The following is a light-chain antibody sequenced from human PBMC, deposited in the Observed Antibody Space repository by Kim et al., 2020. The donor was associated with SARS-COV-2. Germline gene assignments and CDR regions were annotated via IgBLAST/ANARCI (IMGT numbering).Light chain of an antibody. CDR2: QDS. Sequence: GSVAQGQTASITCSGDKLGDKYACWYQQKPGQSPVLVIYQDSKRPSGIPERFSGSNSGNTATLTISGTQAMDEADYYCQAWDSSTAVFGGGTQLTVL. V-gene: IGLV3-1*01. J-gene: IGLJ3*02. CDR1: KLGDKY. CDR3: QAWDSSTAV.